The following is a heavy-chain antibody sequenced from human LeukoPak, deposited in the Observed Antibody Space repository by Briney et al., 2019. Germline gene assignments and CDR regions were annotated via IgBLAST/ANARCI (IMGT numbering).Heavy chain of an antibody. CDR1: GFTFSSYW. V-gene: IGHV3-74*01. CDR2: INSDGSST. J-gene: IGHJ6*03. CDR3: ARVYFSTNWFGGSDYYYYFMDV. Sequence: GGSLRLSCAASGFTFSSYWMHWVRQAPGKGLVWVSRINSDGSSTSYADSVKGRFTISRDNAKNSLYLQMNSLRAEDTAVYYCARVYFSTNWFGGSDYYYYFMDVWRKGTTVTVS. D-gene: IGHD3-10*01.